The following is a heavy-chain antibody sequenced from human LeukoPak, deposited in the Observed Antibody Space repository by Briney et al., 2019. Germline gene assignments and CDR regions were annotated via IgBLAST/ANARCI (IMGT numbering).Heavy chain of an antibody. CDR1: RFTFSSYW. CDR2: IKQDGSQK. CDR3: ARLIVGAFYFDY. V-gene: IGHV3-7*01. J-gene: IGHJ4*02. D-gene: IGHD1-26*01. Sequence: GGSLRLSCTASRFTFSSYWMNWVRQAPGKGLEWVANIKQDGSQKYYVDSVKGRFTISRDNAKNSLYLQMNSLRAEDTAVYYCARLIVGAFYFDYWGQGTLVTVSS.